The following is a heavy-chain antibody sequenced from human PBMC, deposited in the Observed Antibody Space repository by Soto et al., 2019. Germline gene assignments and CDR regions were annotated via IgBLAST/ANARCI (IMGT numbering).Heavy chain of an antibody. CDR1: GFTFSSYA. CDR3: AKSLSGTDYGMDV. Sequence: LRLSCAASGFTFSSYAMNWLRQAPGKGLEWVSTISGSTYYTDSVKGRFTISRDNSKNTLDLQMSSLRADDTAIYFCAKSLSGTDYGMDVWGQGTTVTVSS. J-gene: IGHJ6*02. D-gene: IGHD1-7*01. V-gene: IGHV3-23*01. CDR2: ISGST.